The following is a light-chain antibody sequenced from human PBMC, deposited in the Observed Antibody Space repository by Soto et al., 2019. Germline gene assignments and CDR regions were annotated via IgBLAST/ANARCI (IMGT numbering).Light chain of an antibody. J-gene: IGKJ4*01. CDR2: DTS. CDR3: QYQGT. CDR1: QSVGRRY. V-gene: IGKV3-20*01. Sequence: IVLTQSPGTLSLSPGERATLSCRASQSVGRRYLAWYQQKPGQAPMLLIYDTSERASDIPDRFSGSGSGTDFTLTISRRVTEDFAVYYCQYQGTFGGGTKVEIK.